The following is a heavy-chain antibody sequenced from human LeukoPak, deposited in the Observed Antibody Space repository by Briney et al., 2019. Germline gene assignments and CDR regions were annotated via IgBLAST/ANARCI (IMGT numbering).Heavy chain of an antibody. D-gene: IGHD1-26*01. CDR2: VFYGGTN. Sequence: PSETLSLTCTVSGGSISSYYWSWIRQSPGKGPEWIAYVFYGGTNKYNPSLKSRVTLSVDTSKNQFSLKLNSVTAADTAIYYCARHDDWATGRYSFDYWGQGTLVTVSS. CDR3: ARHDDWATGRYSFDY. V-gene: IGHV4-59*08. CDR1: GGSISSYY. J-gene: IGHJ4*02.